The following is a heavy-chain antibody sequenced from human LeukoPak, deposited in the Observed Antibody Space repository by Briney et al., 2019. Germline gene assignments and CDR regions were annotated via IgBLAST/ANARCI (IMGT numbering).Heavy chain of an antibody. CDR2: INPNSGGT. D-gene: IGHD5-24*01. J-gene: IGHJ4*02. Sequence: ASVKVSCKASGYTFTGYYMHWVRQAPGQGLEWMGWINPNSGGTNYAQKFQGRVTITADKSTSTAYMELSSLRSEDTAVYYCARDVRDGYSFDYWGQGTLVTVSS. CDR1: GYTFTGYY. CDR3: ARDVRDGYSFDY. V-gene: IGHV1-2*02.